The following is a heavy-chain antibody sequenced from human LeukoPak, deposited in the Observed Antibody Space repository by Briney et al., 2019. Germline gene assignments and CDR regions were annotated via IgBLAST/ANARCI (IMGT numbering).Heavy chain of an antibody. D-gene: IGHD3-10*01. J-gene: IGHJ4*02. V-gene: IGHV3-33*01. CDR2: IWYDGSNK. CDR1: GFTFSSYG. Sequence: PGGCLRLSCAASGFTFSSYGMDWVRQAPGKGLEWVAVIWYDGSNKYHADSVKGRFTISRDNSKNTLYLQMNRLRDEDTALYYCARDGFEDLMVLLNRGQGTLVTVS. CDR3: ARDGFEDLMVLLN.